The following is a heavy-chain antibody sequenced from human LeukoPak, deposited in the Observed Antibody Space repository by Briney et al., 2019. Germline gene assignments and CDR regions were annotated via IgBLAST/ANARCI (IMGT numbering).Heavy chain of an antibody. CDR2: INPSGGST. V-gene: IGHV1-46*01. D-gene: IGHD2-2*01. CDR3: ARGYCSSTSCWLPYYYYYMDV. J-gene: IGHJ6*03. Sequence: GASVKVSCKASGDTFTSYYMHWVRHAPGQGLEWMGIINPSGGSTSYAQKFQGRVTMTRDMSTSTVYMELSSLRSDDTAVYYCARGYCSSTSCWLPYYYYYMDVWGKGTTVTISS. CDR1: GDTFTSYY.